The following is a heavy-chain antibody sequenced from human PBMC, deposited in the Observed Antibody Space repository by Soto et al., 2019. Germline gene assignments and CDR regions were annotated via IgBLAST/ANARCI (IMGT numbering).Heavy chain of an antibody. CDR1: GYTFINYF. CDR3: ARPLIGNTVDL. V-gene: IGHV1-46*01. CDR2: VDPSRGSA. D-gene: IGHD1-7*01. J-gene: IGHJ3*01. Sequence: QAQLLQSGAEVKKPGASVKVSCKASGYTFINYFIHWVGQAPGQRLEWIGIVDPSRGSADYAQKFQGRVTMTTDVSTRTVFMDLSSLRSEDTAVYYCARPLIGNTVDLWGQGTTVIVSS.